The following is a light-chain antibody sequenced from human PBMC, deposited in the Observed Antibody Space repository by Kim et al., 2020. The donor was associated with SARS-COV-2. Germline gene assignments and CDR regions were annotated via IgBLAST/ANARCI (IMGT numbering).Light chain of an antibody. V-gene: IGLV1-51*01. Sequence: QSVLTQPPSVSAPPGQKVTISCSGSSSNIGNNYVSWYQQLPGTAPKLLIYDNNKRPSGIPDRFSGSKSGTSATLGITGLQTGDEADYYCGTWDSSLSAGVFGGGTQLTVL. CDR2: DNN. CDR1: SSNIGNNY. J-gene: IGLJ3*02. CDR3: GTWDSSLSAGV.